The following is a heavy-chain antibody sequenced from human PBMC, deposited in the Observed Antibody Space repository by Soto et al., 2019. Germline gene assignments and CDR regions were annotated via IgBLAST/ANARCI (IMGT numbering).Heavy chain of an antibody. CDR1: GFTFSSYA. CDR3: AREPYSSSWYREYYFDY. J-gene: IGHJ4*02. CDR2: ISYDGSNK. Sequence: GGSLRLSCAASGFTFSSYAMHWVRQAPGKGLEWVAVISYDGSNKYYADSVKGRFTISRDNSKNTLYLQMNSLRAEDTAVYYCAREPYSSSWYREYYFDYWGQGTLVTVSS. D-gene: IGHD6-13*01. V-gene: IGHV3-30-3*01.